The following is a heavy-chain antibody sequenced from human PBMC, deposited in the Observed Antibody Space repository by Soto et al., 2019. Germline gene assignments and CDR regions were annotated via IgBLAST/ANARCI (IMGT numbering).Heavy chain of an antibody. CDR3: ARAVITIFGVVPQPSYYYYGMDV. CDR1: GGTFSSYA. V-gene: IGHV1-69*12. J-gene: IGHJ6*02. CDR2: IIPIFGTA. Sequence: QVQLVQSGAEVKKPGSSVKVSCKASGGTFSSYAISWVRQAPGQGLEWMGGIIPIFGTANYAQKFQGRVTITADESTSTAYMELSSLRAEDTAVYYCARAVITIFGVVPQPSYYYYGMDVWGQGTTVTVSS. D-gene: IGHD3-3*01.